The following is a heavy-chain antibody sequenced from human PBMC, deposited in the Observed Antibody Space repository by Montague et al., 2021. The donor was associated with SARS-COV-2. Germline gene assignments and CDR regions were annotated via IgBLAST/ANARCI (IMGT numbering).Heavy chain of an antibody. CDR3: ARGAPGY. Sequence: SETLSLTCAVYGVSFSDYHWTWIRQSPGGGLEWIGQINYGGRTKYNPSLKSRVTISIDTSKNQFSLQLTSVTAADTAVYYCARGAPGYWGQGTLVTVSS. V-gene: IGHV4-34*01. J-gene: IGHJ4*02. CDR2: INYGGRT. D-gene: IGHD1-1*01. CDR1: GVSFSDYH.